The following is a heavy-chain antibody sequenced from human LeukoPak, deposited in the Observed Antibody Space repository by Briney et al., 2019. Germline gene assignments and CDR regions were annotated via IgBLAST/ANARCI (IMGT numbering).Heavy chain of an antibody. J-gene: IGHJ4*02. D-gene: IGHD6-19*01. CDR3: ARDRGILAYSSGWYSY. Sequence: ASVKVSCKASGYTFTSYGISWVRQAPGQGLEWMGWISAYNGNTNYAQKFQGRVTMTRDTSISTAYMELSRLRSDDTAVYYCARDRGILAYSSGWYSYWGQGTLVTVSS. CDR1: GYTFTSYG. V-gene: IGHV1-18*01. CDR2: ISAYNGNT.